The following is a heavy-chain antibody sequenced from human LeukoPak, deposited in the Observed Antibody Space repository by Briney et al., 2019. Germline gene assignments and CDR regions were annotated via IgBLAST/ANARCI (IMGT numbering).Heavy chain of an antibody. CDR2: ISSSSSYI. J-gene: IGHJ6*02. D-gene: IGHD6-19*01. Sequence: SGGSLRLSCAASGFTFSSYSMNWVRQAPGKGLEWVSSISSSSSYIYYADSVKGRFTISRDNAKNSLYLQMNSLRAEDTAVYYCARAPSSGWYVDVWGQGTTVTVSS. CDR1: GFTFSSYS. CDR3: ARAPSSGWYVDV. V-gene: IGHV3-21*01.